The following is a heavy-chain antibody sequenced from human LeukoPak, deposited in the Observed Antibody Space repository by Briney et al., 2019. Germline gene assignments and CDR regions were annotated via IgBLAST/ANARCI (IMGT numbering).Heavy chain of an antibody. CDR3: AREGVTMIVAPPEYERFDY. V-gene: IGHV4-39*07. D-gene: IGHD3-22*01. J-gene: IGHJ4*02. Sequence: SETLSLTCTVSGGSISSSSYYWGWIRQPPGKGLEWIGSIYYSGSTYYNPSLKSRVTISVDTSKNQFSLKLSSVTAADTAVYYCAREGVTMIVAPPEYERFDYWGQGTLVTVSS. CDR1: GGSISSSSYY. CDR2: IYYSGST.